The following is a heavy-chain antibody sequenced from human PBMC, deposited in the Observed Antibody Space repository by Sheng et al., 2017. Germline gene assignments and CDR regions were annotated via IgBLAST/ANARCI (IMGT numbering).Heavy chain of an antibody. V-gene: IGHV3-23*01. CDR2: ISGSGGST. J-gene: IGHJ4*02. CDR3: AKYYETWAYYFDY. D-gene: IGHD3-16*01. Sequence: EVQLLESGGGLIHPGGSLRLSCAASRFTFSSYAMSWVRQTPGKGLEWVSSISGSGGSTNYADSVKGRFTISRDNSKNTLYLQMNSLRIDDTAVYYCAKYYETWAYYFDYWGQGALVT. CDR1: RFTFSSYA.